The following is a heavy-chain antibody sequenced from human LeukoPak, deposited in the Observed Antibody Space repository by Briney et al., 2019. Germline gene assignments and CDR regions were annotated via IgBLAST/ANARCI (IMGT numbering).Heavy chain of an antibody. CDR3: AKDGVTLVRGVPRAFDY. J-gene: IGHJ4*02. CDR2: ISSSGGTT. Sequence: GSLRLSCAASGFTFNSYAMSWVRQAPGKGLEWVSAISSSGGTTYYVDSVKGRLTISRDNSKNTLHLQMNSLRAEDTAVYYCAKDGVTLVRGVPRAFDYWGQGTLVTVSS. D-gene: IGHD3-10*01. V-gene: IGHV3-23*01. CDR1: GFTFNSYA.